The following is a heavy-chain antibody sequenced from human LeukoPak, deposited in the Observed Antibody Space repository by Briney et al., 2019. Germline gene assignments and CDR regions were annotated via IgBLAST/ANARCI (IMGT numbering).Heavy chain of an antibody. Sequence: GGSLRLSCAASGFTFSSYGMSWVRQAPGKGLEWVSAISGSGGSTYYADSVKGRFTISRDNSKNTLYLQMNSLRAEDTAVYYCAKAPYSSGWNYFDYWGQGTLVTVSS. CDR2: ISGSGGST. CDR1: GFTFSSYG. J-gene: IGHJ4*02. V-gene: IGHV3-23*01. D-gene: IGHD6-19*01. CDR3: AKAPYSSGWNYFDY.